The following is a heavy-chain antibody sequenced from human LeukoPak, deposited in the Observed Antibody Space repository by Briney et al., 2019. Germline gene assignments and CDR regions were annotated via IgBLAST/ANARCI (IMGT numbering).Heavy chain of an antibody. V-gene: IGHV3-30-3*01. CDR2: ISHDGRTK. D-gene: IGHD6-6*01. CDR3: ARYRAARYLDY. CDR1: GFTFITYA. Sequence: GGSLRLSCAGSGFTFITYAIHWVRQAPGKGLEWVAVISHDGRTKYYADSVKGRFTISRDNAKNSLYLQMNSLRAEDTAVYYCARYRAARYLDYWGQGTLVTVSS. J-gene: IGHJ4*02.